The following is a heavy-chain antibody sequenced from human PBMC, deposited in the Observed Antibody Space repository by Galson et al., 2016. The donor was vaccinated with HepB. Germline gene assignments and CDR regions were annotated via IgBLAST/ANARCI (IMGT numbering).Heavy chain of an antibody. D-gene: IGHD2-15*01. CDR3: ARGHLVVPFSFYFDY. Sequence: CAISWDSVSSKSAAWNWIRHSPSRGLEWLGRTYHTSNWYSDYAVSVKGRITINPDTSKNPFSLQLNSVTPEDTAVYYCARGHLVVPFSFYFDYWGQGSLVTVSS. CDR2: TYHTSNWYS. J-gene: IGHJ4*02. V-gene: IGHV6-1*01. CDR1: WDSVSSKSAA.